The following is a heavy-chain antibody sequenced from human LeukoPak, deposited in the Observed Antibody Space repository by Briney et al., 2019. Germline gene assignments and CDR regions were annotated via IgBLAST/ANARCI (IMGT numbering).Heavy chain of an antibody. CDR1: GGTFSSYA. Sequence: SVKVSCKASGGTFSSYAISWVRQAPGQGLEWMGGIIPIFGTANYAQKFQGRVTITADESTSTAYMELSSLRSEDTAVYYCARDCSSTSCYNAFDYWGQGTLVTVSS. CDR3: ARDCSSTSCYNAFDY. CDR2: IIPIFGTA. J-gene: IGHJ4*02. D-gene: IGHD2-2*02. V-gene: IGHV1-69*13.